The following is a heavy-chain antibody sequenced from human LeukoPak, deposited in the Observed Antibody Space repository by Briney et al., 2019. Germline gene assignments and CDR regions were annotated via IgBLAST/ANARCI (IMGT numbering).Heavy chain of an antibody. CDR2: INGDGTGT. CDR1: GFTFSSYW. J-gene: IGHJ5*02. D-gene: IGHD3/OR15-3a*01. CDR3: AKGMDYNWFDP. V-gene: IGHV3-74*01. Sequence: QPGGSLRLSCAASGFTFSSYWMHWVRQAPGKGLVWVSRINGDGTGTSYADSVKGRFTVFRDNAKNTLYLQMSSLRAEDTAVYYCAKGMDYNWFDPWGQGTLVTVSS.